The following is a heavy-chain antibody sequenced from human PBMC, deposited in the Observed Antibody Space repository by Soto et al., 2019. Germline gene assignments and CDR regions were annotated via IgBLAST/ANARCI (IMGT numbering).Heavy chain of an antibody. Sequence: QVQLQQWGAGLLKPSETLSLTCAVYGGTFSGYYWTWIRQPPGTGLEWIGEINHSGSTNYNPSLKRRVTISVDRSTNQFSLKLTSVTAADAAVYYCARDKITGLFDYWGQGTLVTVSS. V-gene: IGHV4-34*01. J-gene: IGHJ4*02. CDR2: INHSGST. CDR3: ARDKITGLFDY. CDR1: GGTFSGYY. D-gene: IGHD2-8*02.